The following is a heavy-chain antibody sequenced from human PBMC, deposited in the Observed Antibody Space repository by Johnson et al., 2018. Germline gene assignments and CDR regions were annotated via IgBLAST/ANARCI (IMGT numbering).Heavy chain of an antibody. J-gene: IGHJ5*02. CDR1: GYSFTSYW. CDR2: IYLGDSDT. CDR3: ARHPSLYSSSWYHWFDP. V-gene: IGHV5-51*01. D-gene: IGHD6-13*01. Sequence: KKPGESLKISCKGSGYSFTSYWIGWVRQMPGKGLEWMGIIYLGDSDTRYSPSFQGQVTISADKALSPAYLQWSSLKASDTAMYYCARHPSLYSSSWYHWFDPWGQGTLVTVSS.